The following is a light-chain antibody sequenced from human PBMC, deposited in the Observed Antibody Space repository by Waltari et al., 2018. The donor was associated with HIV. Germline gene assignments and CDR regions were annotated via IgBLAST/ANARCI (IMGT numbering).Light chain of an antibody. Sequence: QSVLTQPPSLSGAPGQRVTISCPGSTSNLGAPFDVHWYQQFPGKAPKLLIHGNTLRPSGVPDRFSASTSGSSASLAITGLHLEDEATYYCQSYDSSLSSWIFGGGTKLTVL. CDR1: TSNLGAPFD. V-gene: IGLV1-40*01. J-gene: IGLJ2*01. CDR2: GNT. CDR3: QSYDSSLSSWI.